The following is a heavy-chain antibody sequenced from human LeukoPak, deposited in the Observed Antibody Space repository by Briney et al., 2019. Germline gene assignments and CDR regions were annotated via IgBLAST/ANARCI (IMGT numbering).Heavy chain of an antibody. CDR1: GYTFTSYD. Sequence: ASVKVSCKASGYTFTSYDINWVRQATGQGLEWMGWMNPNSGNTGYAQKFQGRVTMTRNTSISTAYMELSSLRSEDTAVYYCARVRSIAAAGTVTYYYYGMDVWGQGTTVTVSS. CDR3: ARVRSIAAAGTVTYYYYGMDV. CDR2: MNPNSGNT. V-gene: IGHV1-8*01. J-gene: IGHJ6*02. D-gene: IGHD6-13*01.